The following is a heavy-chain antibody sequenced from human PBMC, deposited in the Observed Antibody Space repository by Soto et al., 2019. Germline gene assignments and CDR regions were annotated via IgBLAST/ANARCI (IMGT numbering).Heavy chain of an antibody. Sequence: QVQLVQSGAEVKKPGASVKVSCKASGYTFTSYDFNWVRQATGQGLEWLGWMNPNSGTTGYAQRFQGRVTMTRNTAISTAYMELSSLRSEDTAMYYCARVACTGGRCYYDYWGQGTLVTASS. CDR2: MNPNSGTT. J-gene: IGHJ4*02. CDR3: ARVACTGGRCYYDY. D-gene: IGHD2-8*02. V-gene: IGHV1-8*01. CDR1: GYTFTSYD.